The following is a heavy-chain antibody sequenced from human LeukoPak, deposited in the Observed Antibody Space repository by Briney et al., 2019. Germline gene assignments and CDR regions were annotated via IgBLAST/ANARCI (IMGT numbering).Heavy chain of an antibody. CDR1: GFTFSSYA. V-gene: IGHV3-23*01. J-gene: IGHJ4*02. Sequence: GGSLRLSCAASGFTFSSYAMSWVRQAPGKGLEWVSAISGSGGSTYYADSVKGRFTISRDNSKNTLYLEMNSLRAEDTAVYYCAKDMGLQRYYFDYRGQGTLVTVSS. CDR2: ISGSGGST. CDR3: AKDMGLQRYYFDY. D-gene: IGHD5-24*01.